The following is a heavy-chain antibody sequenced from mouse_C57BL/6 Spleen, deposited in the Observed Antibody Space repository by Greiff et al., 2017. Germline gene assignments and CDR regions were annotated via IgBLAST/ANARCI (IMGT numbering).Heavy chain of an antibody. J-gene: IGHJ4*01. CDR1: GFSLTSYG. V-gene: IGHV2-6-1*01. CDR2: IWSDGST. Sequence: VLLVESGPGLVAPSQSLSITCTVSGFSLTSYGVHWVRQPPGTGLEWLVVIWSDGSTTYNSALKSRLSISKDNPKSQVCLKMNRLQTDETAMYCCARHARLGAMHYWGQGTSVTVSS. D-gene: IGHD3-3*01. CDR3: ARHARLGAMHY.